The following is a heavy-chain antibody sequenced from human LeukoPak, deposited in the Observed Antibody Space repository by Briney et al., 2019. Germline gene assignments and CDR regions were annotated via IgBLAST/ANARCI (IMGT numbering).Heavy chain of an antibody. V-gene: IGHV5-51*01. CDR2: IYAGDSDT. D-gene: IGHD1-26*01. J-gene: IGHJ6*02. Sequence: GESVKISCKGSGYSFTYYWIAWVRQMPGKGLEWMGIIYAGDSDTRYNPSFQGQVTISVDKSISTVYLQWSSLKASDTAMYYCARLPREKGALHGMDVWGQGATVTVSS. CDR1: GYSFTYYW. CDR3: ARLPREKGALHGMDV.